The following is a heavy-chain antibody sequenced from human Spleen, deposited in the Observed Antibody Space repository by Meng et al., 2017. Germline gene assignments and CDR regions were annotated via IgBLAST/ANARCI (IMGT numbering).Heavy chain of an antibody. CDR2: FDPEDGET. CDR3: ATDGVVATIGGYGMDV. Sequence: ASVTVSCKVSGYTLTEVSMHWVRQAPGKGREWMGGFDPEDGETIYAQKFQGRVTMTEDTSTDTAYMELSSLRSEDTAVYYCATDGVVATIGGYGMDVWGQGTTVTVSS. CDR1: GYTLTEVS. D-gene: IGHD5-12*01. J-gene: IGHJ6*02. V-gene: IGHV1-24*01.